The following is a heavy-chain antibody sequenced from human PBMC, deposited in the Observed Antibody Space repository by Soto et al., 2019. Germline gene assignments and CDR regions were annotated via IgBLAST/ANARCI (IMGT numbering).Heavy chain of an antibody. CDR2: FDPEDGET. CDR3: ATSLSPYDSSGYYDP. J-gene: IGHJ5*02. Sequence: ASVKVSCKVSGYTLTELSMHWVRQAPGKGLEWMGGFDPEDGETIYAQKFQGRVTMTEDTSTDTAYMELSSLRSEDTAAYYCATSLSPYDSSGYYDPWGQGTLVTVSS. D-gene: IGHD3-22*01. V-gene: IGHV1-24*01. CDR1: GYTLTELS.